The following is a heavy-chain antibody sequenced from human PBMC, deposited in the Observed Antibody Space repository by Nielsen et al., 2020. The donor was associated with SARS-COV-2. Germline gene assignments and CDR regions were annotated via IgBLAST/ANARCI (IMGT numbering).Heavy chain of an antibody. J-gene: IGHJ3*01. D-gene: IGHD3-10*01. CDR3: AKDGVVRGDALDL. Sequence: GESLKISCAASGFTFNIYAMAWVRRAPGRGLEWVSGTSASGASTYYADSVKGRFTISRDNSKNTLYLEMHSLRLEDTAVYYCAKDGVVRGDALDLWGQGTMVTVSS. CDR2: TSASGAST. CDR1: GFTFNIYA. V-gene: IGHV3-23*01.